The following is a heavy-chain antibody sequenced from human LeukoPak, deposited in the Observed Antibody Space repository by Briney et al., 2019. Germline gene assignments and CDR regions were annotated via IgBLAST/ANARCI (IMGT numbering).Heavy chain of an antibody. V-gene: IGHV3-66*01. J-gene: IGHJ4*02. CDR1: GFTFSSYA. CDR3: ARDHPSSGYYY. D-gene: IGHD3-22*01. Sequence: GGSLRLSCAASGFTFSSYAMSWVRQAPGKGLEWVSVIYSGGSTYYADSVKGRFTLSRDYSKNTLYLQMNSLRVEDTAVYYCARDHPSSGYYYWGQGTLVTVSS. CDR2: IYSGGST.